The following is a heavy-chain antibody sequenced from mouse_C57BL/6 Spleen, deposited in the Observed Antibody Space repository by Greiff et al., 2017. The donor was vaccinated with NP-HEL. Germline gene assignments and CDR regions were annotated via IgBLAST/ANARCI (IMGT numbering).Heavy chain of an antibody. CDR3: AREAADGYYAWFAY. J-gene: IGHJ3*01. D-gene: IGHD2-3*01. CDR2: INPNYGTT. V-gene: IGHV1-39*01. CDR1: GYSFTDYN. Sequence: VHVKQSGPELVKPGASVKISCKASGYSFTDYNMNWVKQSNGKSLEWIGVINPNYGTTSYNQKFKGKATLTVDQSSSTAYMQLNSLTSEDSAVYYCAREAADGYYAWFAYWGQGTLVTVSA.